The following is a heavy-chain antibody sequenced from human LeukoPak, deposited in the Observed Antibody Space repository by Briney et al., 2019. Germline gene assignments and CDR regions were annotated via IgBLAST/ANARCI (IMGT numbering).Heavy chain of an antibody. V-gene: IGHV3-11*01. CDR2: ISSSGSTI. CDR3: ARERAIASLRPYYFDY. J-gene: IGHJ4*02. D-gene: IGHD6-6*01. Sequence: PGGSLRLSCAASGFTFSDYYMSWIRQAPGKGLEWISYISSSGSTIYYADSVKGRFTISRDNARNSLYLQMNSLRAEDTAVYYCARERAIASLRPYYFDYWGQGTPVTVSS. CDR1: GFTFSDYY.